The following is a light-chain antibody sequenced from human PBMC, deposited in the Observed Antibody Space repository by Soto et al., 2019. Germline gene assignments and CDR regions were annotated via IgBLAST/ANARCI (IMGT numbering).Light chain of an antibody. V-gene: IGLV1-40*01. CDR3: QSYDSSLYVDV. Sequence: QSVLTQPPSVSGAPGQRVTISCTGSSSNIGAGYDVHWYQQVPGTAPKLLIYGNNNRPSGVPDRFSGSKSGTSASLAITGLQAEDEADYYCQSYDSSLYVDVFGTGTKLTVL. CDR1: SSNIGAGYD. CDR2: GNN. J-gene: IGLJ1*01.